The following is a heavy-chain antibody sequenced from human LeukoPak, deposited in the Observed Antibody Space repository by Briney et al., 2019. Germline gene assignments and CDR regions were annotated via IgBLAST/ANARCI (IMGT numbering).Heavy chain of an antibody. CDR1: GGTFSSYA. J-gene: IGHJ4*02. CDR3: ARCSMVRGVMGPFDY. D-gene: IGHD3-10*01. V-gene: IGHV1-69*13. Sequence: GASVKVSCKASGGTFSSYAISWVRQAPGQGLEWMGGIIPIFGTANYAQKFQGRVTITADESTSTAYMELSSLRSEDTAVHYCARCSMVRGVMGPFDYWGQGTLVTVSS. CDR2: IIPIFGTA.